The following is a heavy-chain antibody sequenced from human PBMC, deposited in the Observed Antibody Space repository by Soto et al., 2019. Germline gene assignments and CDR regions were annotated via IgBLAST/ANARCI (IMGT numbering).Heavy chain of an antibody. CDR3: SRVVSDRFGEYYFDY. CDR2: IYYNGST. Sequence: SETLSLTCTVSGGSISSSSYYWGWIRQPPGKGLEWIGSIYYNGSTYYNPSFKSRVTISVDTSKNHFSLKLSSVTAADAAVYYCSRVVSDRFGEYYFDYWGQGTLVTVSS. CDR1: GGSISSSSYY. J-gene: IGHJ4*02. V-gene: IGHV4-39*07. D-gene: IGHD3-10*01.